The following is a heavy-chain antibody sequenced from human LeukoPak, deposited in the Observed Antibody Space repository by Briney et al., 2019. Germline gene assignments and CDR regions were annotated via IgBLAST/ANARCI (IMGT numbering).Heavy chain of an antibody. V-gene: IGHV1-8*01. CDR3: ARETRLRFLEWPRHYYYYYGMDV. CDR2: MNPNSGNT. D-gene: IGHD3-3*01. Sequence: GASVKVSCKASGYTFTSYDINWVRQATGQGLEWMGWMNPNSGNTGYAQKFQGRVTMTTDTSTSTAYMELRSLRSDDTAVYYCARETRLRFLEWPRHYYYYYGMDVWGQGTTVTVSS. CDR1: GYTFTSYD. J-gene: IGHJ6*02.